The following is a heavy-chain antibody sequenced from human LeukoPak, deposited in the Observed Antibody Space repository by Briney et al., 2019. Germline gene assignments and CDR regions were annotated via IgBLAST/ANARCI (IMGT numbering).Heavy chain of an antibody. J-gene: IGHJ5*02. Sequence: ASVKVPCKSSGYTFTGYFIHWVRQAPGQGLEWMGWINTKSGRTSSARKFQGRVTMTRDPSITTVYMDMAWLTSDDTAIYFCARADFIDAGPYLIGPWGQGTLVTVSS. CDR3: ARADFIDAGPYLIGP. CDR2: INTKSGRT. CDR1: GYTFTGYF. V-gene: IGHV1-2*02. D-gene: IGHD3-3*01.